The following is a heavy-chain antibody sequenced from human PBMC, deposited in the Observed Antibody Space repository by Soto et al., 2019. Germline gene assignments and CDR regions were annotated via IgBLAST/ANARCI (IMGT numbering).Heavy chain of an antibody. CDR3: AKDLERAVARQYDV. CDR1: GFTFSSYA. D-gene: IGHD6-19*01. V-gene: IGHV3-23*01. Sequence: EVQLLESGGGLVQPGGSLRLSCAASGFTFSSYALTWVRQAPGKGLEWVSAISAAGGNSYYADSVNGRFTVSRDNSKNTLYLQLSSLRAEDTAVYYCAKDLERAVARQYDVWGQGAMVTVSS. J-gene: IGHJ3*01. CDR2: ISAAGGNS.